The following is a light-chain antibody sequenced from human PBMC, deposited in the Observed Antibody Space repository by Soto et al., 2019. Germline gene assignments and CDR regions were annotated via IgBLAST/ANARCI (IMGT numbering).Light chain of an antibody. Sequence: QSALTQPASVSRSPGQSITISCTGTSSDVGSYNLVSWYQQHPGKAPKLMIYEGSKRPSGVSNRFSGSKSGNTASLTISGLQAEDEADYYCCSYAGSKRVFGTGTKLTVL. CDR1: SSDVGSYNL. J-gene: IGLJ1*01. CDR2: EGS. CDR3: CSYAGSKRV. V-gene: IGLV2-23*01.